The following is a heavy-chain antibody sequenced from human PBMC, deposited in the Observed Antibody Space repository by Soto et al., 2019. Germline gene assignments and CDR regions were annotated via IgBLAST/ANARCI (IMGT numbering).Heavy chain of an antibody. Sequence: PSETLSLTCAVYGGSFSGYYWSWIRQPPGKGLEWIGEINHSGSTNYNPSLKSRVTISVDTSKNQFSLKLSSVTAADTAVYYCAREGDSSGYYFPYWGQGTLVTVSS. D-gene: IGHD3-22*01. CDR1: GGSFSGYY. CDR2: INHSGST. V-gene: IGHV4-34*01. J-gene: IGHJ4*02. CDR3: AREGDSSGYYFPY.